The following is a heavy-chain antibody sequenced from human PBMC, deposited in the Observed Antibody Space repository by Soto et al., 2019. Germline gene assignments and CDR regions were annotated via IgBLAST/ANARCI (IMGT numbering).Heavy chain of an antibody. V-gene: IGHV4-59*01. CDR1: GGSITNYY. Sequence: SETLSLTCTVPGGSITNYYWTWIRQLPGKRLEWIAHIHNSGNTNSNPSLTSRVTISMDTSKNQISLRLTSVTAADTAMYYCARLQYTVVTPIDLWGQGTMVTVSS. CDR3: ARLQYTVVTPIDL. CDR2: IHNSGNT. D-gene: IGHD2-21*02. J-gene: IGHJ3*01.